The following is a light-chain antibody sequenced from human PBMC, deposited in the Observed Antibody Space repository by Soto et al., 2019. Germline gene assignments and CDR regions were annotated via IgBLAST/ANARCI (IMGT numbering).Light chain of an antibody. CDR1: EDISDD. V-gene: IGKV1-6*01. J-gene: IGKJ1*01. CDR2: GAS. Sequence: IQMTQSPSTLSASVGDRFTITCRASEDISDDVGWYQQTPGKAPKLLISGASRLQSGVPSRFSGSGSGAAFTLTITSLRPEDSATYYCLQNHNYPRTFGQGTKVDI. CDR3: LQNHNYPRT.